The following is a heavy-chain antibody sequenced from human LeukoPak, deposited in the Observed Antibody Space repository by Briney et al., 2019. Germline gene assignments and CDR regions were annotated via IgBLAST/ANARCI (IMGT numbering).Heavy chain of an antibody. Sequence: GGSLRLSCAASGFTFSNYWMSWVRQAPGKGLEWVANIKVDGSEKYYLDSVKGRFTISRDNAKNSVYLQMNSLRTEDTAVYYCAKDPTPYVGASADWGQGTLVTVSS. CDR1: GFTFSNYW. V-gene: IGHV3-7*03. J-gene: IGHJ4*02. D-gene: IGHD1-26*01. CDR2: IKVDGSEK. CDR3: AKDPTPYVGASAD.